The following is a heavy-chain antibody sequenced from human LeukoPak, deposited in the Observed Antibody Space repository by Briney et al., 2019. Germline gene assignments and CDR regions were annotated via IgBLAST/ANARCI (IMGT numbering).Heavy chain of an antibody. Sequence: GGSLRLSCAASGFTFSNYNMYWVRQAPGKGLEWVASISGSSQYIYYSDSLKGRFTISRDNAKNSLYLQMDSLRAEDTAVYFCARDRQTSCSSSTCSLDHFDYWGQGTLVTVSS. J-gene: IGHJ4*02. D-gene: IGHD2-2*01. V-gene: IGHV3-21*01. CDR1: GFTFSNYN. CDR2: ISGSSQYI. CDR3: ARDRQTSCSSSTCSLDHFDY.